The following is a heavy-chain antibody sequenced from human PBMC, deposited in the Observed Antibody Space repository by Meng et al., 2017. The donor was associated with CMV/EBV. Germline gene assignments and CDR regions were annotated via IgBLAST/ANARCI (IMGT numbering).Heavy chain of an antibody. V-gene: IGHV3-11*05. CDR1: GFTFSDYY. CDR3: ARGVAALTADYFDY. D-gene: IGHD6-13*01. CDR2: ISSSSSYT. J-gene: IGHJ4*02. Sequence: QVQLVESGXGVVQPGXALRRSXSASGFTFSDYYMSWIRQAPGKGLEWVSYISSSSSYTNYADSVKGRFTISRDNAKNSLYLQMNSLRAEDTAVYYCARGVAALTADYFDYWGQGTLVTVSS.